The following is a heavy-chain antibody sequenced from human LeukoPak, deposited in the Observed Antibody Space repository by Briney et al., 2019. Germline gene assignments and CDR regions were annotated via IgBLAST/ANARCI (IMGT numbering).Heavy chain of an antibody. CDR2: IFTSGRP. V-gene: IGHV4-4*09. CDR3: ARLDMVTTSFDY. J-gene: IGHJ4*02. CDR1: GGSITSYY. D-gene: IGHD2-21*02. Sequence: SETLSLTCTVSGGSITSYYWTWIRQPPGRGLEWIGYIFTSGRPNYNPSLKSRVTISGDTSKNQFSLKLTSVTAADTSVYYCARLDMVTTSFDYWGQGILVTVSS.